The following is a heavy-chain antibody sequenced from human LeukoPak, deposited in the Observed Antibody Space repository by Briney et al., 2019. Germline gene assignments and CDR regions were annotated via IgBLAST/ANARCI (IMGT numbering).Heavy chain of an antibody. CDR1: GGSISSYY. J-gene: IGHJ4*02. Sequence: PSEILSLTCTVSGGSISSYYWSWLRQPPGKGLEWIGYIYYSGSTNYDPSLKSRVTISVDTSKNQFSLKLSSVTAADTAVYYCARKYSSGWPFDYWGQGTLVTVSS. V-gene: IGHV4-59*01. CDR3: ARKYSSGWPFDY. CDR2: IYYSGST. D-gene: IGHD6-19*01.